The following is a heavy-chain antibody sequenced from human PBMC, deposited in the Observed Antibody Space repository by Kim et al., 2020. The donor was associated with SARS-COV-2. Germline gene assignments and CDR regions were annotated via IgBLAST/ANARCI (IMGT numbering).Heavy chain of an antibody. CDR1: GYTFTSYG. CDR3: ARAVTMVRGDTYYFDY. Sequence: ASVKVSCKASGYTFTSYGISWVRQAPGQGLEWMGWISAYNGNTNYAQKLQGRVTMTTDTSTSTAYMELRSLRSDDTAVYYCARAVTMVRGDTYYFDYWGQGTLVTVSS. D-gene: IGHD3-10*01. J-gene: IGHJ4*02. CDR2: ISAYNGNT. V-gene: IGHV1-18*01.